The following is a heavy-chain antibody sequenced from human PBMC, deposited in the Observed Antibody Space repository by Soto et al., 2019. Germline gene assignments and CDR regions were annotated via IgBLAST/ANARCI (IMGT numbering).Heavy chain of an antibody. CDR3: ARPRPLRGGMITPITFDL. Sequence: QVQVAQSGAEVRRPGASVMVSCKISGHTLTESSIHWVRQAPGKGLERMGGFDPEGGEAIYAQKWHGTVTVTEDTVTHTAYMSLTGLNTDDTAVYYCARPRPLRGGMITPITFDLWGLGTPVTVSS. CDR1: GHTLTESS. CDR2: FDPEGGEA. V-gene: IGHV1-24*01. J-gene: IGHJ4*02. D-gene: IGHD3-10*01.